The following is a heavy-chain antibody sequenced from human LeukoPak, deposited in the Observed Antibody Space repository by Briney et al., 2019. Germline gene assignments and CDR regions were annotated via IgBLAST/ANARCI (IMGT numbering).Heavy chain of an antibody. Sequence: PGGSLRLSCAASGFTFSSHSMNWVRQAPGKGLEWVSYISSSSSTIYYADSVKGRFTISRDNAKNSLYLQMNSLRDEDTAVYYCARDAYYYDSSGYSGRPDQDYWGQGTLVTVSS. CDR3: ARDAYYYDSSGYSGRPDQDY. V-gene: IGHV3-48*02. J-gene: IGHJ4*02. CDR1: GFTFSSHS. D-gene: IGHD3-22*01. CDR2: ISSSSSTI.